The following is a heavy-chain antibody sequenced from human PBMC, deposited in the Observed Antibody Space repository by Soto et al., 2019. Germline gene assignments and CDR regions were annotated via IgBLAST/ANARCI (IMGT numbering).Heavy chain of an antibody. CDR2: ISGSGGST. D-gene: IGHD6-19*01. J-gene: IGHJ3*02. CDR1: GFTFSSYA. CDR3: AKTPGIAVAGILGAFDI. Sequence: GGSLRLSCAASGFTFSSYAMSWVRQAPGKGLEWVSAISGSGGSTYYADSVKGRFTISRDNSKNTLYLQMNSLRAEDTAVYYCAKTPGIAVAGILGAFDILGQGTMVTVSS. V-gene: IGHV3-23*01.